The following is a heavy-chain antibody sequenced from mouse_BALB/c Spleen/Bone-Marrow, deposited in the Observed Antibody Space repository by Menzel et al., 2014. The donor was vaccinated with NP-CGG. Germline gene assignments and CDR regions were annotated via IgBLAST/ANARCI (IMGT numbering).Heavy chain of an antibody. V-gene: IGHV7-3*02. CDR2: IRNNANGSTT. CDR3: ARDMGGWLFDY. Sequence: EVQVVESGGGLVQPGGSLKLSCATSGFTFTDYYMNWVRQPPGKALEWLVFIRNNANGSTTEYSASVKGRFTISRANSQSILYLQMNTLRAEDSATYFGARDMGGWLFDYWGQGTTLTVSS. J-gene: IGHJ2*01. CDR1: GFTFTDYY.